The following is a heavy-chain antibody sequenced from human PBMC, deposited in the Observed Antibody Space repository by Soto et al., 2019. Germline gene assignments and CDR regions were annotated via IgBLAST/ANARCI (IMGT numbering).Heavy chain of an antibody. V-gene: IGHV5-51*01. Sequence: PGESLKISCKGSGYSFTSYWIGWVRQMPGKGLEWMGIIYPGDSDTRYSPSFQGQVTISADKSISTAYLQWSSLKASDTDMYYCARHGIAARPGDYYYGMDVWGQGTTVTVSS. J-gene: IGHJ6*02. CDR1: GYSFTSYW. CDR2: IYPGDSDT. CDR3: ARHGIAARPGDYYYGMDV. D-gene: IGHD6-6*01.